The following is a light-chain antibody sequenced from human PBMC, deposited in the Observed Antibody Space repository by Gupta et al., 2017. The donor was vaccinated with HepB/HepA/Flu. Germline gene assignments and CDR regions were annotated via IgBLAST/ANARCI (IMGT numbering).Light chain of an antibody. Sequence: QSALTQPRSVSGSPGQSVTISCTGTSSDVGAYSYVSWFQQRPGIVPKLIIYDVSKRPSGVPDRFSGSQSGNTAPLTXSXLQAEDXADYYCCSYAVIYTYVFGTGTKVTVL. CDR1: SSDVGAYSY. CDR2: DVS. J-gene: IGLJ1*01. V-gene: IGLV2-11*01. CDR3: CSYAVIYTYV.